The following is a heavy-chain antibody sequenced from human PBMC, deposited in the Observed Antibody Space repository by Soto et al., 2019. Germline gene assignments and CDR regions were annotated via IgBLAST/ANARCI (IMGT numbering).Heavy chain of an antibody. CDR1: GFTFSSYS. V-gene: IGHV3-21*01. CDR2: ISSSSSYI. J-gene: IGHJ4*02. Sequence: EVQLVESGGGLVKPGGSLRLSCAASGFTFSSYSMNWVRQAPGKGLEWVSSISSSSSYIYYAASVKGRFTISRDNAKNSLYLQMNSLRAEDTAVYYCARDQLGGDYWGQGTLVTVSS. D-gene: IGHD1-1*01. CDR3: ARDQLGGDY.